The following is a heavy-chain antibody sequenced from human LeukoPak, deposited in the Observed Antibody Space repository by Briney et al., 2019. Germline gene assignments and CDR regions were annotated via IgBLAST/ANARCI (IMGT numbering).Heavy chain of an antibody. CDR2: ISSSGSTI. CDR3: ARDHRYYDILTGYRNNWFDP. CDR1: GFTFSDYY. V-gene: IGHV3-11*01. J-gene: IGHJ5*02. Sequence: LGGSLRLSCAASGFTFSDYYMSWIRQAPGKGLEWVSYISSSGSTIYYADSVKGRFTISRDNAKNSLYLQMNSLRAEDTAVYYCARDHRYYDILTGYRNNWFDPWGQGTLVAVSS. D-gene: IGHD3-9*01.